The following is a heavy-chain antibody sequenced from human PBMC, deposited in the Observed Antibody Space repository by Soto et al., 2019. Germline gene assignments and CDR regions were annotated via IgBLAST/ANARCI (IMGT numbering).Heavy chain of an antibody. Sequence: VQLVQSGAEVKKPGASVKVSCKASGYTFSSFEMNWVRQAPGKGLEWVSYISSIGTTIYYADSVKGRFTISRDNAKNSLYLQMNSLTAEDTAVYYCARGNSPVNVYWGQGTLVTVSS. V-gene: IGHV3-48*03. CDR3: ARGNSPVNVY. CDR1: GYTFSSFE. D-gene: IGHD3-16*02. CDR2: ISSIGTTI. J-gene: IGHJ4*02.